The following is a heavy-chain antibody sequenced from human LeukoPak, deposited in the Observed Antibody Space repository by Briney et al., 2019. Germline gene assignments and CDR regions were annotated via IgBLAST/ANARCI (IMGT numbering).Heavy chain of an antibody. CDR3: ATVKFARRQSYYCVMDV. V-gene: IGHV1-46*01. Sequence: ASVTLSFTGSAYTFTSNNMHSVREAPGQGLEWMGIINPSGGSTSYAQKFQGRVTMTSDTSTSTVDVQLSSLRSEDTAVYYCATVKFARRQSYYCVMDVWAQGPTVTVSS. D-gene: IGHD2-21*01. CDR2: INPSGGST. CDR1: AYTFTSNN. J-gene: IGHJ6*01.